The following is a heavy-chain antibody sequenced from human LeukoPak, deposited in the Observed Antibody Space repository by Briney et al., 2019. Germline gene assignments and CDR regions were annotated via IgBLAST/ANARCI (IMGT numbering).Heavy chain of an antibody. V-gene: IGHV4-4*07. CDR2: IYSSYFT. CDR1: GASMSGYS. Sequence: SETLSLTCTVSGASMSGYSWSWLRQPAGKELEWIGRIYSSYFTEYNLSLDGRVTMSIDRSKNQFSLMLDSVTAADTAVYYCARVEIVTGTYFDSWGQGALVTVSS. D-gene: IGHD3-10*01. CDR3: ARVEIVTGTYFDS. J-gene: IGHJ4*02.